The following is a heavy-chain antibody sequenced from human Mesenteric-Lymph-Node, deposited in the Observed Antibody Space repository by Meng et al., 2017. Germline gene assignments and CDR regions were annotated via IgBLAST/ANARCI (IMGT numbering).Heavy chain of an antibody. D-gene: IGHD3-22*01. J-gene: IGHJ3*01. CDR2: INHSGST. Sequence: SETLSLTCAVYGGSFSGYYWSWIRQPPGKGLEWIGEINHSGSTNYNPSLKSRVTISVDTSKNQFSLKLSSVTAADTAVYYCARGGDSTMIVVVTHDALDFWGQGTMVTVSS. CDR1: GGSFSGYY. V-gene: IGHV4-34*01. CDR3: ARGGDSTMIVVVTHDALDF.